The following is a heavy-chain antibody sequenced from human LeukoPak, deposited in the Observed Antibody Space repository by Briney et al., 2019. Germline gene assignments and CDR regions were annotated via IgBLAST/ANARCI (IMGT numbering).Heavy chain of an antibody. J-gene: IGHJ6*03. Sequence: SETLSLTCTVSGGSVNSSYYYWGWIRQPPGKGLEWIGSIYYSGSTYYNPSLKSRVTISVDTSKNQFSLKLSSVTAADTAAYYCARRGGIIRGVASYYYMDVWGKGTTVTISS. V-gene: IGHV4-39*01. D-gene: IGHD3-10*01. CDR1: GGSVNSSYYY. CDR3: ARRGGIIRGVASYYYMDV. CDR2: IYYSGST.